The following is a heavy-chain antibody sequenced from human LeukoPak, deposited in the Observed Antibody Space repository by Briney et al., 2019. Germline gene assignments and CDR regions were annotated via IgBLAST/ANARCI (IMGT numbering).Heavy chain of an antibody. D-gene: IGHD3-3*01. V-gene: IGHV4-59*01. CDR1: GGSISSYY. CDR2: IYYSGST. CDR3: ARAFWSGYYLDY. Sequence: SETLSLTCTVSGGSISSYYWSWIRQPPGKGLEWIGYIYYSGSTNYNPSLKSRVTISVDTSKNQFSLKLSSVTAADMAVYYCARAFWSGYYLDYWGQGTLVTVSS. J-gene: IGHJ4*02.